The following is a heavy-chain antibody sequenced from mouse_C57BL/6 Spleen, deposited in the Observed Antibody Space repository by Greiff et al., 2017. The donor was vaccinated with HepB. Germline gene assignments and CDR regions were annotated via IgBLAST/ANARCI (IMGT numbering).Heavy chain of an antibody. V-gene: IGHV1-81*01. CDR1: GYTFTSYG. CDR2: IYPRSGNT. J-gene: IGHJ3*01. Sequence: QVQLQQSGAELARPGASVKLSCEASGYTFTSYGISWVKQRTGQGLEWIGEIYPRSGNTYYNEKFKGKATLTADKSSSTAYMELRSLTSEDSAVYFCASNLFAYWGQGTLVTVSA. CDR3: ASNLFAY.